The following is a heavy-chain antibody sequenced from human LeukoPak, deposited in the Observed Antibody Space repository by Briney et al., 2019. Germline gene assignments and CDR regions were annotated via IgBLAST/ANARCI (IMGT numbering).Heavy chain of an antibody. CDR1: GFTLSSYT. Sequence: GGSLRLSCAASGFTLSSYTMNWVRQAPGKGLEWVSSIRSSSTYLDYADSLKGRFTISRDNAKNSLYLQMNSLRAEDTAVYYCARRSYCGGDCYGSDAFDIWGQGTMVTVSS. CDR2: IRSSSTYL. CDR3: ARRSYCGGDCYGSDAFDI. V-gene: IGHV3-21*01. D-gene: IGHD2-21*02. J-gene: IGHJ3*02.